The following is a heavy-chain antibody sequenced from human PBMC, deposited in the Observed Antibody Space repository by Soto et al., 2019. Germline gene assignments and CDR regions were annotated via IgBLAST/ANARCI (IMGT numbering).Heavy chain of an antibody. D-gene: IGHD2-2*02. CDR1: DGSTNSGGYY. J-gene: IGHJ4*02. CDR3: ARRLAAKPKYFCDF. Sequence: QVQLQESGPGLVKPSQTLSLTCTVSDGSTNSGGYYWSGIRQHPGKGREWIGFIHYGGSTRDNPAIESRVTISLAPYKNQFSLRLSSVTASDTAVYYCARRLAAKPKYFCDFLGQGTLITVSS. CDR2: IHYGGST. V-gene: IGHV4-31*03.